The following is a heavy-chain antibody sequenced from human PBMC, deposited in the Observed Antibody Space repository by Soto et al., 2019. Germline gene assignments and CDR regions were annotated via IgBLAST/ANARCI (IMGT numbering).Heavy chain of an antibody. V-gene: IGHV3-9*01. CDR3: VKDESINWYSGHFRH. J-gene: IGHJ1*01. CDR1: GFTFDDYA. D-gene: IGHD6-13*01. CDR2: INWNSGSI. Sequence: GGSLRLSXAASGFTFDDYAMHWVRQVPRKGLEWVSGINWNSGSIGYADSVKGRFAISRDNAKNCLHLQMNSLRAEDTAFYYCVKDESINWYSGHFRHWGQGTLVTVSS.